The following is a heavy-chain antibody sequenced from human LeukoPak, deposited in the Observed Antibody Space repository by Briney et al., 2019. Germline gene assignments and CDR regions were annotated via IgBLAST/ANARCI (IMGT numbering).Heavy chain of an antibody. CDR3: VKAFKPPYSGYGYYYYGLDV. CDR2: ISGDGGTT. Sequence: GSLRLSCVASGFTFDDYAMHWVRQAPGKGLEWVSLISGDGGTTYYADSVKGRFTISRDNSKNSLYVQMNSLRPEDTALYYCVKAFKPPYSGYGYYYYGLDVWGQGTTVTVSS. V-gene: IGHV3-43*02. CDR1: GFTFDDYA. J-gene: IGHJ6*02. D-gene: IGHD5-12*01.